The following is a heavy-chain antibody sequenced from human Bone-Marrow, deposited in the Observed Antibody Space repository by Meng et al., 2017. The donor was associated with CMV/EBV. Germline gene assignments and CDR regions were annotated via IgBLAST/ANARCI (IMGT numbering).Heavy chain of an antibody. CDR2: ISAYNGNT. CDR1: GYTFTGYY. D-gene: IGHD3-3*01. J-gene: IGHJ2*01. V-gene: IGHV1-18*04. Sequence: ASVKVSCKASGYTFTGYYMHWVQQAPGQGLEWMGWISAYNGNTNYAQKLQGRVTMTTDTSTSTAYMELRSLRSDDTAVYYCARVSGVVIRLYWYFDLWGRGTLVTVSS. CDR3: ARVSGVVIRLYWYFDL.